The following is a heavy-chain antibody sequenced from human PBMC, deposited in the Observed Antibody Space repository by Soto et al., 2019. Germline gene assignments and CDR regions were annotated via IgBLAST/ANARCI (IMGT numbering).Heavy chain of an antibody. Sequence: ASVKVSCKASGYTFTSYGISWVRQAPGQGLEWMGWISAYNGNTNYAQKLQGRVTMTTDTSTSTAYMELRSLRSDDTAVYYCARDLVVVAADYYGMDVWGQGTTVTVSS. CDR2: ISAYNGNT. CDR1: GYTFTSYG. V-gene: IGHV1-18*01. J-gene: IGHJ6*02. D-gene: IGHD2-15*01. CDR3: ARDLVVVAADYYGMDV.